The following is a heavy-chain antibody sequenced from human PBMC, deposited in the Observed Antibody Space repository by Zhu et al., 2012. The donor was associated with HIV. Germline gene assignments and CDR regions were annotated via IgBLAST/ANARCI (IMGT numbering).Heavy chain of an antibody. CDR1: GGSISSSSYY. CDR3: ARWFTNWGSDYYYYYMDV. CDR2: IYYSGST. J-gene: IGHJ6*03. Sequence: QVQLQESGPGLVKPSETLSLTCTVSGGSISSSSYYWGWIRQPPGKGLEWIGSIYYSGSTYYNPSLKSRVTISVDTSKNQFSLKLSSVTAADTAVYYCARWFTNWGSDYYYYYMDVWGKGPRSPSP. D-gene: IGHD7-27*01. V-gene: IGHV4-39*01.